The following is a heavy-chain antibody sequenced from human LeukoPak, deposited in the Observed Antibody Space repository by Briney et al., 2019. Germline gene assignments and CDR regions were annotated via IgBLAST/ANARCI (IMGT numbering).Heavy chain of an antibody. D-gene: IGHD3-3*02. Sequence: GESLRLSCAVTGLTFSNFAMNWVRQAPGKGLQWVSSSGGSGGGTYYADSVKGRFAISRDNFKNTVYLQMNSLRAEDTAVYYCAKVSPFSRGAFDIWGQGRMVTVSS. CDR1: GLTFSNFA. V-gene: IGHV3-23*01. CDR2: SGGSGGGT. CDR3: AKVSPFSRGAFDI. J-gene: IGHJ3*02.